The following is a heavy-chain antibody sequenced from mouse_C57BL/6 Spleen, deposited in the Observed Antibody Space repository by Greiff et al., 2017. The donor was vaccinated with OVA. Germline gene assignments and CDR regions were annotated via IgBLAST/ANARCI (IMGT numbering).Heavy chain of an antibody. V-gene: IGHV3-1*01. Sequence: EVMLVESGPGMVKPSQSLSLTCTVTGYSITSGYDWHWIRHFPGNKLEWMGYISYSGSTNYNPSLKSRISITHDTSKNHFFLKLNSVTTEDTATYYGATTGTGDYFDYWGQGTTLTVSS. CDR3: ATTGTGDYFDY. CDR1: GYSITSGYD. CDR2: ISYSGST. J-gene: IGHJ2*01. D-gene: IGHD4-1*02.